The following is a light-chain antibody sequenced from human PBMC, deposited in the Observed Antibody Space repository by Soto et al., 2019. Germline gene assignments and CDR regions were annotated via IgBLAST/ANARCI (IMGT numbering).Light chain of an antibody. J-gene: IGLJ2*01. CDR3: SSYTSSSTPVV. Sequence: QSALTQPASVSGSPGQSITISCTGTSRDVGGYNYVSWYQQHPGKAPKLMIYDVSNRPSGVSNRFSGSKSGNTASLTISGFQAEDEFDYYCSSYTSSSTPVVFGGGTKLIVI. CDR1: SRDVGGYNY. V-gene: IGLV2-14*01. CDR2: DVS.